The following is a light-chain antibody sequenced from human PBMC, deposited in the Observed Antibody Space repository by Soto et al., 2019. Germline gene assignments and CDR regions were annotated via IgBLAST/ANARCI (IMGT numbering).Light chain of an antibody. V-gene: IGLV2-18*02. Sequence: VLTKPPSVSGFPGQSVTISCTRTSSDVGGYNRVSWYQQPPGTAPKLVIYEVIHRPSGVPARFSGSKSGNTASLTISGLQAEDEADYYCYSYTSSSTYVFGTGTKVTVL. J-gene: IGLJ1*01. CDR2: EVI. CDR3: YSYTSSSTYV. CDR1: SSDVGGYNR.